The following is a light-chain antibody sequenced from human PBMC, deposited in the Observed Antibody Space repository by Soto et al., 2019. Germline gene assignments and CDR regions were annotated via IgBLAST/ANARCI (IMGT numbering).Light chain of an antibody. V-gene: IGLV7-46*01. CDR2: DTS. CDR1: TGAVTSGHY. CDR3: LLSYSGARSRV. J-gene: IGLJ1*01. Sequence: QAVVTQEPSLTVSPGGTVTLTCGSSTGAVTSGHYPYWFQQKPGQAPRTLIYDTSNKHSWTPARFSGSLLGGKAALTLSGAQPEDEAEYYCLLSYSGARSRVFGTVTKVTVL.